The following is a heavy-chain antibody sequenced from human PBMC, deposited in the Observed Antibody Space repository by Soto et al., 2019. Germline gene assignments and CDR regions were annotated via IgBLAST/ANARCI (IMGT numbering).Heavy chain of an antibody. CDR1: GFTFSSYA. CDR2: ISGSGDST. D-gene: IGHD6-19*01. J-gene: IGHJ1*01. V-gene: IGHV3-23*01. CDR3: AKGVPGIAVAGTGYFQH. Sequence: EVQLLESGGGLLQPGGSRRLSCAASGFTFSSYAMSWVREAPGKGLERVTGISGSGDSTYYADSVKGRFTISRDNSKNTLYLQINSLRAEDTAVYYCAKGVPGIAVAGTGYFQHWGQGTLVTVSS.